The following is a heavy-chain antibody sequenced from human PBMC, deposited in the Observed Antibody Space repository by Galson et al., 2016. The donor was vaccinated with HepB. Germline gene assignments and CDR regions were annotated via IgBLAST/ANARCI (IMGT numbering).Heavy chain of an antibody. CDR2: ISAYNGDT. CDR1: GYTFPSYG. J-gene: IGHJ5*02. V-gene: IGHV1-18*01. CDR3: ASQWHEYCGGDCPLDP. Sequence: SVKVSCKASGYTFPSYGISWVRQAPGQGLEWMGRISAYNGDTHYAQKFQGRVTVTIDTSTTTAYLELTNLISDDTAVYYCASQWHEYCGGDCPLDPWGPGNPGHRLL. D-gene: IGHD2-21*02.